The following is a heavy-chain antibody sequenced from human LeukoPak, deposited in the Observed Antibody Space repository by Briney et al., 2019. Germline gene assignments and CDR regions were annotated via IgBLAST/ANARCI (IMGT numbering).Heavy chain of an antibody. D-gene: IGHD5-18*01. J-gene: IGHJ4*02. V-gene: IGHV3-30*02. Sequence: GGSLRLSCAASGFTFSSYGMHWVRQAPGKGLEWVAFIRYDGSNKYYADPVKGRFTISRDNSKNTLYLQMNSLRAEDTAVYYCASNGYSYGTYYFDYWGQGTLVTVSS. CDR3: ASNGYSYGTYYFDY. CDR2: IRYDGSNK. CDR1: GFTFSSYG.